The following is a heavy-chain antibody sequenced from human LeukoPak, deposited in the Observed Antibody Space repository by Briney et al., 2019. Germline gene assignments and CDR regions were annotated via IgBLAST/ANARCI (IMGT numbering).Heavy chain of an antibody. CDR2: ISSSGSSI. CDR3: ARSSYSSSSYFDY. Sequence: GGSLRLSCAASGFTFSDYYMTWIRQAPGKGLEWVSYISSSGSSIYYADSLKGRFTISRDNAKNSLYLQMTSLRAEDTAVYYCARSSYSSSSYFDYWGQGTLVTVSP. D-gene: IGHD6-6*01. V-gene: IGHV3-11*01. CDR1: GFTFSDYY. J-gene: IGHJ4*02.